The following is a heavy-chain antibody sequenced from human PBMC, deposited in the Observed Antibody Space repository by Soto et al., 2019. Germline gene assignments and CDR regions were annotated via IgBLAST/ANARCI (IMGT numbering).Heavy chain of an antibody. V-gene: IGHV4-59*01. CDR2: TYYSGST. CDR1: GGSMIAYY. D-gene: IGHD6-13*01. CDR3: ARVRGTAGKRYFDY. Sequence: LSLTCTVSGGSMIAYYWNWMRQPPGKGLQWIGYTYYSGSTTYNPSLKSRVTISVDSSKNQFSLKLDSVTPADTAVYYCARVRGTAGKRYFDYWGPGTLVTVSS. J-gene: IGHJ4*02.